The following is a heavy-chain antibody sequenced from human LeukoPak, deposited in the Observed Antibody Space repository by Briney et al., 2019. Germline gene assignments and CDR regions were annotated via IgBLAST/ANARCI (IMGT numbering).Heavy chain of an antibody. CDR1: GYTFTSNY. Sequence: ASVKVSCKASGYTFTSNYIPWVRQAPGQGLEWMGMIYPRDGSTSYAQKFQGRVTVTRDTSTSTVHMELSGLRSEDTAVYYCGRDQEGFDYWGQGTLVTVSS. V-gene: IGHV1-46*01. CDR3: GRDQEGFDY. CDR2: IYPRDGST. J-gene: IGHJ4*02.